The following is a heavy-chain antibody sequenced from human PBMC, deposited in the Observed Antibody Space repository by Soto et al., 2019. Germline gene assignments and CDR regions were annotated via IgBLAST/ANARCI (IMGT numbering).Heavy chain of an antibody. CDR2: IFHDGST. D-gene: IGHD1-1*01. CDR1: GASISSGSW. J-gene: IGHJ4*02. Sequence: QVHLQESGPGLVKPSGTLSLTCAVSGASISSGSWWRGVRQPPGKGLEWIGEIFHDGSTNYNPAIKSRLTMFVDKSKNYFSLELTSVTAADTALYYCARDEYNDSSDWGQGTLVTVSS. CDR3: ARDEYNDSSD. V-gene: IGHV4-4*02.